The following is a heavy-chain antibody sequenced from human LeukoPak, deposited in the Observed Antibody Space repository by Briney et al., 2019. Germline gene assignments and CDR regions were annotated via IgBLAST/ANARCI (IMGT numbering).Heavy chain of an antibody. CDR2: IKSKTDGGTT. D-gene: IGHD1-7*01. CDR3: TTDEDWNYARKDV. J-gene: IGHJ6*02. CDR1: GFTFSNAW. Sequence: GGSLRLSCAASGFTFSNAWMNWVRQAPGKGLEWVGRIKSKTDGGTTDYAAPVKGRFTISRDDSKNTLYLQMNSLKTEDTAVYYCTTDEDWNYARKDVWGQGATVIVSS. V-gene: IGHV3-15*07.